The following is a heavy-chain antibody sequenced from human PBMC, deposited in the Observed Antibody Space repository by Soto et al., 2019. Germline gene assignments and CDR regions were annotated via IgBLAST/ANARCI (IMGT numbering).Heavy chain of an antibody. J-gene: IGHJ4*02. CDR2: INAGNGNT. D-gene: IGHD5-12*01. CDR1: GYTFTNYA. V-gene: IGHV1-3*01. CDR3: VRVVAIPGYPDH. Sequence: ASVKVSCKASGYTFTNYAMHWVRQAPGQRLEWMGWINAGNGNTKYSQKFQGRVTITRDTSASTAYMELSSLRSEDTAVYYCVRVVAIPGYPDHWGQGTLVTVSS.